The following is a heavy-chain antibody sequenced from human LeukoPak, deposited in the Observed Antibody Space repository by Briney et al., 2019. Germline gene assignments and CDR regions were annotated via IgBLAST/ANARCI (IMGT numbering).Heavy chain of an antibody. CDR2: ISSSSSTI. V-gene: IGHV3-48*01. J-gene: IGHJ3*02. CDR1: GVTCSSYS. CDR3: ARDLNALGEHPDAFDI. D-gene: IGHD3-16*01. Sequence: GGSLRLSCAASGVTCSSYSMNWVRQAPGKGLEWVSYISSSSSTIYYADSVKGRFTISRDNAKNSLYLQMNSLRAEDTAVYYCARDLNALGEHPDAFDIWGQGTMVTVSS.